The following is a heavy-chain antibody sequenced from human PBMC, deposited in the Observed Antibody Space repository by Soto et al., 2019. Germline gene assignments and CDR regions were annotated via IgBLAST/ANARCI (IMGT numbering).Heavy chain of an antibody. J-gene: IGHJ6*02. D-gene: IGHD3-10*01. V-gene: IGHV3-30*18. CDR2: ISYDGSNK. CDR1: GFTFSSYG. Sequence: QVQLVESGGGVVQPGRSLRLSCAASGFTFSSYGMHWVRQAPGKGLEWVAVISYDGSNKYYADSVKGRFTISRDNSKNTLYLQMNSLRAEDTAVYYCAKDLLLWFGELSLYYYYGMDVWGQGTTVTVSS. CDR3: AKDLLLWFGELSLYYYYGMDV.